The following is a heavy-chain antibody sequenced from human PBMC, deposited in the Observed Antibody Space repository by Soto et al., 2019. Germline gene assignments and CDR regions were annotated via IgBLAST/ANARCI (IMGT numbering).Heavy chain of an antibody. CDR3: ARDIFCGRDSCYSFTFDI. D-gene: IGHD2-15*01. CDR1: GGSINSGAYY. J-gene: IGHJ3*02. CDR2: IYYSGST. Sequence: PSETLSLTCTVSGGSINSGAYYWSWIRQHPGKGLEWIGYIYYSGSTYYNPSLKSRVTISVDTSKNQFSLKLSSVTAEDTAVYYCARDIFCGRDSCYSFTFDIWGQGTMVTVS. V-gene: IGHV4-31*03.